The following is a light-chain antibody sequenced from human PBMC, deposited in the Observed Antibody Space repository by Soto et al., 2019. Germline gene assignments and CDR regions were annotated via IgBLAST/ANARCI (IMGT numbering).Light chain of an antibody. CDR3: SSFSSSSTPDV. Sequence: QSVLTQPASVSGSPGQSTTISCTGTSTDVGGYKYVSWYQQHPGTAPKLMIFEVNGRPSGVSDRFSGSKSGNAASLTISGLQPEDEADYYCSSFSSSSTPDVFGTGTKLTVL. J-gene: IGLJ1*01. CDR1: STDVGGYKY. V-gene: IGLV2-14*01. CDR2: EVN.